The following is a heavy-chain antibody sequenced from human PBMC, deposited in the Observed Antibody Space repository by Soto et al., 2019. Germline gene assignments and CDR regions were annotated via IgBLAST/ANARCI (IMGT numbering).Heavy chain of an antibody. V-gene: IGHV1-18*01. CDR1: GYTFISYG. D-gene: IGHD3-22*01. CDR2: ITPYNGNT. CDR3: ALYDSGPGYFDY. Sequence: QVQLLQSGAEVKKPGASVKVSCKTSGYTFISYGISWVRQAPGQGLGWMGWITPYNGNTHYAQKLQGRVTLTTDTSTSTAYMELRSLRSDDTAVYYCALYDSGPGYFDYWGQGTLVTVSS. J-gene: IGHJ4*02.